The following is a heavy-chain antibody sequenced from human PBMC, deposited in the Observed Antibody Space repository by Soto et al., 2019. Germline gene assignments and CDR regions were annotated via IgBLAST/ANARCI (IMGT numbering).Heavy chain of an antibody. V-gene: IGHV1-69*04. CDR1: GGTFSSYT. D-gene: IGHD6-13*01. CDR3: ARERSSWYYFDY. J-gene: IGHJ4*02. Sequence: SVKVSCKASGGTFSSYTISWVRQAPGQGLEWMGRIIPILGIANYAQKFQGRVTITADKSTSTAYMELSSLRSEDTAVYYCARERSSWYYFDYWGQGTLVTVSS. CDR2: IIPILGIA.